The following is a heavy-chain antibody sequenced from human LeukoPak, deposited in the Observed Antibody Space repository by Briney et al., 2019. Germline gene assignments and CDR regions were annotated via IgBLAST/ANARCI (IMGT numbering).Heavy chain of an antibody. J-gene: IGHJ4*02. CDR2: IYPGDSDT. CDR1: GYRFTTYW. D-gene: IGHD5-24*01. V-gene: IGHV5-51*01. Sequence: HGESLKISCKGSGYRFTTYWIGWVRQMPGKGLEWMGMIYPGDSDTRYSPSFQGQVTISADKSISTAYLQWSGLKASDTAMYYCARLAPDGSYFDYWGQGTLVTVSS. CDR3: ARLAPDGSYFDY.